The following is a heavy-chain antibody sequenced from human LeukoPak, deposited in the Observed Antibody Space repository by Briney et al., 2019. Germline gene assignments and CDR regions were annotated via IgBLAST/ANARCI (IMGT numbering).Heavy chain of an antibody. CDR1: GGTFSSYA. V-gene: IGHV1-69*13. Sequence: SVKVSCKASGGTFSSYAISWVRQAPGQGLEWMGGIIPIFGTANYAQKFQGRVTITADESTSTAYMELSSLRSEDTAVYYCVVLGYYDSSGYYGLAFDIWGQGTMVTVSS. D-gene: IGHD3-22*01. CDR3: VVLGYYDSSGYYGLAFDI. J-gene: IGHJ3*02. CDR2: IIPIFGTA.